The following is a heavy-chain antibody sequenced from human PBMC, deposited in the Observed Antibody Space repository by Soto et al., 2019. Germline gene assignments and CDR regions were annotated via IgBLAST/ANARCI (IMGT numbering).Heavy chain of an antibody. V-gene: IGHV3-74*01. Sequence: GGSLRLSCAVSGFTFRRNWVHWVRQAPGKGLAWVSCINSDVSGTSYADSVKGRFTISRDNAKNTLYLQMNSLRAEDTAVYYCVITPGYWGQGTLVTVSS. D-gene: IGHD1-20*01. CDR3: VITPGY. CDR2: INSDVSGT. J-gene: IGHJ4*02. CDR1: GFTFRRNW.